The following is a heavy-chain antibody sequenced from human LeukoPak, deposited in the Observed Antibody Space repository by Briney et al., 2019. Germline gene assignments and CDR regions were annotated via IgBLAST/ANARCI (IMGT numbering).Heavy chain of an antibody. J-gene: IGHJ4*02. D-gene: IGHD4-17*01. V-gene: IGHV3-23*01. CDR1: GFTFSSFA. CDR2: ISATGEKS. Sequence: GGSLRFSCTASGFTFSSFAMNWVRQAPGKGLEWVSVISATGEKSYYAESVKDRFTISRDYSKKTVFLSMNSLRVDDTAIYYCAKDRRFSVTTDYYFDVWGPGTLVTVSS. CDR3: AKDRRFSVTTDYYFDV.